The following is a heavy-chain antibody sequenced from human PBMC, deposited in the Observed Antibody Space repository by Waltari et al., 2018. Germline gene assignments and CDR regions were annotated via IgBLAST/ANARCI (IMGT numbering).Heavy chain of an antibody. J-gene: IGHJ4*02. CDR3: QRGDY. Sequence: EVQLVESGGGLVQPGGSLRLSWAASGLPFSNFWMGWARQAPGKGLEWVANINQDGSGEYYVDSVKGRFTISRDNAKNSLYLQMNSLRAEDTAVYYCQRGDYWGQGTLVTVSS. CDR1: GLPFSNFW. CDR2: INQDGSGE. V-gene: IGHV3-7*04.